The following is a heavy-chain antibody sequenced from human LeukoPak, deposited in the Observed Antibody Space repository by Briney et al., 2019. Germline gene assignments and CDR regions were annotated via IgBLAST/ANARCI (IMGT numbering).Heavy chain of an antibody. V-gene: IGHV2-70*11. D-gene: IGHD4-23*01. Sequence: SGPALVKPTQTLTLTCTFSGFSLSTSGMCVSWIRQPPGKALEWLARIDWDDDKYYSTSLKTRLTISKDTSKNQVVLTMINMDPVDTATYYCARTRTTVVTPSYYFDYWGQGTLVTVSS. J-gene: IGHJ4*02. CDR1: GFSLSTSGMC. CDR2: IDWDDDK. CDR3: ARTRTTVVTPSYYFDY.